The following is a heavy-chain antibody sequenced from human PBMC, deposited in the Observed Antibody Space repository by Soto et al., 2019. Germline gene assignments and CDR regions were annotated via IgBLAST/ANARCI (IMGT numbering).Heavy chain of an antibody. D-gene: IGHD2-15*01. CDR3: TTGAASTLYYFDY. CDR1: GFTFSNAW. Sequence: GGSLRLSCAASGFTFSNAWMNWVRQAPGKGLEWVGRIKSKTDGGTTDYAAPVKGRFTISRDDSKNTLYLQMNSLKTEDTAVYYCTTGAASTLYYFDYWGQGTLVTVSS. CDR2: IKSKTDGGTT. J-gene: IGHJ4*02. V-gene: IGHV3-15*07.